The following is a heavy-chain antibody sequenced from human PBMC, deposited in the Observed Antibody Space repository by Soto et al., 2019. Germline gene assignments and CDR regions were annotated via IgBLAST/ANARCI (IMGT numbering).Heavy chain of an antibody. Sequence: QVQLQQWGAGLLKPSETLSLTCAVYGGSFFGSYWTWIRQPPGKGLEWIGEISHTGTTNYNPSLKSRVTISVDKSKQQFSLKVTSVTAADTAVYCCVSPEARQYSTSGSFDNWGQGTLVTVSS. CDR2: ISHTGTT. V-gene: IGHV4-34*01. CDR1: GGSFFGSY. J-gene: IGHJ4*02. D-gene: IGHD6-6*01. CDR3: VSPEARQYSTSGSFDN.